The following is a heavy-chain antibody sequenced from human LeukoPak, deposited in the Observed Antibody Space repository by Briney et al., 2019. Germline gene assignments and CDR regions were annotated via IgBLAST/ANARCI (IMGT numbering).Heavy chain of an antibody. V-gene: IGHV1-69*04. CDR1: GGTFSSYA. CDR3: ARDDYSRISYYYGMDV. CDR2: IIPILGIA. D-gene: IGHD4-11*01. J-gene: IGHJ6*02. Sequence: SVKVSCKASGGTFSSYAISWVRQAPGQGLEWMGRIIPILGIANYAQKFQGRVTITADKSTSTAYMELRSLRSDDTAVYYCARDDYSRISYYYGMDVWGQGTTVTVSS.